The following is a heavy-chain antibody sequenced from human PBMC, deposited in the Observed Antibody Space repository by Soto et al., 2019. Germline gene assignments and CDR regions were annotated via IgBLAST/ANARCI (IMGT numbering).Heavy chain of an antibody. V-gene: IGHV4-59*08. Sequence: TSETLSLTCPVSGGSISSYDWSWIRQPPGKGLEWIGYIYYSGSTNYNPSLKSRVTISVDTSKNQFSLKLSSVTAADTAVYYCARLLIRGPYFDYWGQGTLVTVSS. D-gene: IGHD2-8*01. J-gene: IGHJ4*02. CDR1: GGSISSYD. CDR3: ARLLIRGPYFDY. CDR2: IYYSGST.